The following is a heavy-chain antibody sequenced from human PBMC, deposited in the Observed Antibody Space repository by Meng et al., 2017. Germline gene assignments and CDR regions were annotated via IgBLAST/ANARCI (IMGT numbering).Heavy chain of an antibody. CDR2: IYYSGST. Sequence: LRLSCTVSGGSISSGGYYWSWIRQHPGKGLEWIGYIYYSGSTYYNPSLKSLVTISVDTSKNQFSLKLSSVTAADTAVYYCARAGDIVVVVAPDNWFDPWGQGTLVTVSS. CDR1: GGSISSGGYY. V-gene: IGHV4-31*01. J-gene: IGHJ5*02. CDR3: ARAGDIVVVVAPDNWFDP. D-gene: IGHD2-15*01.